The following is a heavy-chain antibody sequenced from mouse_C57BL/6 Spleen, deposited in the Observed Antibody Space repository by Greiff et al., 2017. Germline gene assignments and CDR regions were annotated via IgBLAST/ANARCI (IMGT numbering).Heavy chain of an antibody. CDR3: ARGHDYEGAMDY. CDR2: INPSSGYT. CDR1: GYTFTSYW. Sequence: VQLQQSGAELAKPGASVKLSCKASGYTFTSYWMHWVKQRPGQGLEWIGYINPSSGYTKYNQKFKDKATLPADKSSSTAYMQLSSLTYEDSAVYYCARGHDYEGAMDYWGQGTSVTVSS. D-gene: IGHD2-4*01. V-gene: IGHV1-7*01. J-gene: IGHJ4*01.